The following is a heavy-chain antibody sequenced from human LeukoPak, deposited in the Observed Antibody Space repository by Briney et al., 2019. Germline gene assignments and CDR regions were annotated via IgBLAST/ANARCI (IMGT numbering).Heavy chain of an antibody. CDR1: GGTFSSYA. CDR2: IIPIFGTA. J-gene: IGHJ5*02. Sequence: SVKVSCKASGGTFSSYAISWVRQAPGQGLEWMGGIIPIFGTANYAQKFQGRVTITADKSTSTAYMELSSLRSEDTAVYYCARDPRYYDILTGYSPWGQGTLVTVSS. D-gene: IGHD3-9*01. CDR3: ARDPRYYDILTGYSP. V-gene: IGHV1-69*06.